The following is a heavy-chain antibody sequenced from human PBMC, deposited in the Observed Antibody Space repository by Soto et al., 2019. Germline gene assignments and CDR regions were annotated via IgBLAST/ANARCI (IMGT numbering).Heavy chain of an antibody. CDR2: ISYDGSNK. J-gene: IGHJ4*02. V-gene: IGHV3-30-3*01. Sequence: QVQLVESGGGVVQPGRSLRLSCAASGFTFSSYAMHWVRQAPGKGLEWVAVISYDGSNKYYADSVKGRFTISRDNSKNTLYLQMNSLRAEDTAVYYCARDARTSIAVAGTAFDYWGQGTLVTVSS. D-gene: IGHD6-19*01. CDR1: GFTFSSYA. CDR3: ARDARTSIAVAGTAFDY.